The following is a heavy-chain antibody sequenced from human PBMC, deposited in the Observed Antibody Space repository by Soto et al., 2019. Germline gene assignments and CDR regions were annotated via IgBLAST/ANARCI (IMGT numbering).Heavy chain of an antibody. CDR3: AREGLVLVPTSVSSDYYYYAMDV. CDR1: GDMFDTYT. Sequence: SVKVCCKAAGDMFDTYTMTWMRQAPGRGLEGVGGIIPRSAKSNYAQKFEGRVTITGDESTSTAYMELSSLRSDDTAGYYCAREGLVLVPTSVSSDYYYYAMDVWGQGTTVTVSS. V-gene: IGHV1-69*13. D-gene: IGHD2-2*01. J-gene: IGHJ6*02. CDR2: IIPRSAKS.